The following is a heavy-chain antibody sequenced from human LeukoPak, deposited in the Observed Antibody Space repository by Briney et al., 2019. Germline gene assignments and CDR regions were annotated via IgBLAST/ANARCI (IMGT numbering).Heavy chain of an antibody. Sequence: GGSLRLSCAASGFTFSDHWMSWVRQAPGKGLEWVANIKEDGTERNYVDSVKGRFAISRDNAQKSLYLEMKSLRAEDTAMFYCVRGAYNLLWDSYLDYWGQGTLVTVSS. CDR3: VRGAYNLLWDSYLDY. CDR2: IKEDGTER. CDR1: GFTFSDHW. V-gene: IGHV3-7*01. D-gene: IGHD1-1*01. J-gene: IGHJ4*02.